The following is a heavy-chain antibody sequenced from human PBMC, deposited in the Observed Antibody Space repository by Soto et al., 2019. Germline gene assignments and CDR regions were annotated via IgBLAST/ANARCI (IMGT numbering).Heavy chain of an antibody. D-gene: IGHD2-2*01. CDR2: IYYSGIT. V-gene: IGHV4-59*01. CDR1: GGSMQSYY. Sequence: QVHLQESGPGLVKPSETLSLTCTVSGGSMQSYYWTWIRQPPGKRLEYIGYIYYSGITNYSPSLTSRVTMSVDLAKNQFSLKLTSVTAADTAVYYCARLVEDAVKGGFDPWGQGSLVIVAS. CDR3: ARLVEDAVKGGFDP. J-gene: IGHJ5*02.